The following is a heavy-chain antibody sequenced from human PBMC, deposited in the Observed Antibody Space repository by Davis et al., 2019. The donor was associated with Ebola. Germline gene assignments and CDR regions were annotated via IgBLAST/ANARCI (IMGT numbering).Heavy chain of an antibody. V-gene: IGHV1-3*01. Sequence: ASVTVSRMLSLYIFTRHPIHPARPVPGQRLWWMGWINAGNGNTKYSQKFQGRVTITRDTSASTAYMELSSLRSEETAVYYSARLRYLSGMDDWGKGTTVTVSS. D-gene: IGHD3-9*01. CDR1: LYIFTRHP. CDR3: ARLRYLSGMDD. CDR2: INAGNGNT. J-gene: IGHJ6*04.